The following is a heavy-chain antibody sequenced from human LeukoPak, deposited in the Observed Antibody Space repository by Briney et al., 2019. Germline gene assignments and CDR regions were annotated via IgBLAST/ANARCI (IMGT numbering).Heavy chain of an antibody. CDR3: ARAEGAASHI. J-gene: IGHJ3*02. V-gene: IGHV4-34*01. D-gene: IGHD3-16*01. CDR2: INHSGST. Sequence: SETLSLTCAVYGGSFSGYYWSWIRQPPGKGLEWIGEINHSGSTNYNPSLKSRVTTSVDTSKNQFSLKLSSVTAADTGVYFCARAEGAASHIWGQGTMVSVSS. CDR1: GGSFSGYY.